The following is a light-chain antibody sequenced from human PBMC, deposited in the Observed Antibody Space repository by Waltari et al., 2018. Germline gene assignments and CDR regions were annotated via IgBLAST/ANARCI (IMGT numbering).Light chain of an antibody. CDR2: GAS. Sequence: EIVLTQSPDTLSLSPGERAILSCRASPSVTTDLGWYQQKPGQAPRLLIYGASSRAAGIPDRFSGSGSGTDFSLTISSLEPEDFAVYYCQQRSEWPLTFGRGTKVEIK. J-gene: IGKJ4*01. V-gene: IGKV3-11*01. CDR3: QQRSEWPLT. CDR1: PSVTTD.